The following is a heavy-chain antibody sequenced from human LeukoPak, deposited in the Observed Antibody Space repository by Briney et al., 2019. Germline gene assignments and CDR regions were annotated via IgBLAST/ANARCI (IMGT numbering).Heavy chain of an antibody. CDR1: GGSISSYY. Sequence: PSETLSLTCTVSGGSISSYYWSWIRQPPGKGLEWIGYIYYSGSTNYNPSLKSRVTMSVDTSKNQFSLKLSSETVADTAVYYCARSSCSGGSCYVRSPYYYYYMDVWGKGTTVTVSS. D-gene: IGHD2-15*01. V-gene: IGHV4-59*12. CDR3: ARSSCSGGSCYVRSPYYYYYMDV. CDR2: IYYSGST. J-gene: IGHJ6*03.